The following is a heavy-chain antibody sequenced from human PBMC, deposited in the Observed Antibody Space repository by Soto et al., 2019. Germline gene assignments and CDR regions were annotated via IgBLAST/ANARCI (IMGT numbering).Heavy chain of an antibody. CDR1: GFTFSSYG. V-gene: IGHV3-33*01. J-gene: IGHJ6*03. CDR2: IWYDGSNK. Sequence: PGGSLRLSCAASGFTFSSYGMHWVRQAPGKGLEWVAVIWYDGSNKYYADSVKGRFTISRDNAKNTLYLQMNSLRAEDTAVYYCARVYCSGGSCYVYYYYMDVWGKGTTVTVSS. D-gene: IGHD2-15*01. CDR3: ARVYCSGGSCYVYYYYMDV.